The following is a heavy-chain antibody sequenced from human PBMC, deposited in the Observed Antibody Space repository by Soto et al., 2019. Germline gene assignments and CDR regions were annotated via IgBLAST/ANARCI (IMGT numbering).Heavy chain of an antibody. D-gene: IGHD3-22*01. V-gene: IGHV1-2*02. CDR1: GYTFTGYY. CDR2: INPNSGGT. Sequence: QVQLVQSGAEVKKPGASVKVSCKASGYTFTGYYMHWVRQAPGQGLEWMGWINPNSGGTNYAQKFQGRVPMTRDTAISPAYLELRRLRSDDTAVYYCSREGFYDRSGNHRFDPWGQGTLVTVSS. CDR3: SREGFYDRSGNHRFDP. J-gene: IGHJ5*02.